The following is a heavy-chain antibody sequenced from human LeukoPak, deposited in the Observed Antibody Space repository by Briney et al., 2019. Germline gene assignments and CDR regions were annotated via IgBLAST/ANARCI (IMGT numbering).Heavy chain of an antibody. CDR3: AMDRTHDYGDYSARIEY. D-gene: IGHD4-17*01. CDR1: GFTFSDYY. CDR2: IGSSGSTI. V-gene: IGHV3-11*01. J-gene: IGHJ4*02. Sequence: GGSLRLSCAASGFTFSDYYMSRIRQAPGKGLVGVSYIGSSGSTIYYADSVKGRFTISRDNAKNSLYLQMNSLRAEDTAVYFCAMDRTHDYGDYSARIEYWGQGTLVTVSS.